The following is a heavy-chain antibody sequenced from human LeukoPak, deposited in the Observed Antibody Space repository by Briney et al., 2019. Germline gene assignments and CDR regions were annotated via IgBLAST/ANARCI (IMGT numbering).Heavy chain of an antibody. CDR1: GYTFVAYF. J-gene: IGHJ4*02. Sequence: ASVKVSCKASGYTFVAYFMHWVRQAPGQGLEWMGWISPYNGNTNYAQKFQGRVTLTTDTSTSTAYMELRSLRSDDTAVYYCARGPHERSGYPDDWGQGTLVTVSS. CDR2: ISPYNGNT. CDR3: ARGPHERSGYPDD. D-gene: IGHD3-22*01. V-gene: IGHV1-18*04.